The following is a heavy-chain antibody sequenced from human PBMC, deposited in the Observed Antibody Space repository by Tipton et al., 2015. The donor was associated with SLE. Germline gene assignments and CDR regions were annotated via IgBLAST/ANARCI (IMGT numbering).Heavy chain of an antibody. CDR3: ARSRLYPGPDAFDV. V-gene: IGHV4-34*01. J-gene: IGHJ3*01. D-gene: IGHD2-15*01. CDR1: GGSVIGYY. CDR2: INHDGST. Sequence: LRLSCTASGGSVIGYYWSWIRQTPGKGLEWLGEINHDGSTNHNSSLKSRVTISVDMSRNQVSLRLTSLTAADTALYYCARSRLYPGPDAFDVWGQGTLVTVSS.